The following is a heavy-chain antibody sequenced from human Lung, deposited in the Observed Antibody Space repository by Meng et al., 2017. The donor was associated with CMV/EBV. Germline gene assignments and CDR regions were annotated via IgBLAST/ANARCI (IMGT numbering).Heavy chain of an antibody. J-gene: IGHJ6*02. V-gene: IGHV3-30-3*01. CDR2: ITHDGSKK. D-gene: IGHD6-19*01. CDR1: GFTFSNYA. CDR3: ARDHWDSKWQWLTAGGMDV. Sequence: GESLKISCAASGFTFSNYAVHWVRQAPGKGLDWVAVITHDGSKKYYADSVEGRYSISRDNSKNTVHLHMNSLRAEDTAFYYCARDHWDSKWQWLTAGGMDVWXQGTTVXVSS.